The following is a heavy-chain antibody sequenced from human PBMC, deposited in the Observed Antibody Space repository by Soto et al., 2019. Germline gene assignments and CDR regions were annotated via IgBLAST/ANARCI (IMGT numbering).Heavy chain of an antibody. D-gene: IGHD3-22*01. V-gene: IGHV4-4*07. CDR1: GGSISSYY. Sequence: SETLSLTWTVSGGSISSYYWSWIRQPAGKGLEWIGRIYTSGSTNYNPSLKSRVTMSVDTSQNKFSLKLRSVTAADTAAYYCARDLRGYYYAHGGFYCLDPWGQGTLVTVSS. CDR2: IYTSGST. CDR3: ARDLRGYYYAHGGFYCLDP. J-gene: IGHJ5*02.